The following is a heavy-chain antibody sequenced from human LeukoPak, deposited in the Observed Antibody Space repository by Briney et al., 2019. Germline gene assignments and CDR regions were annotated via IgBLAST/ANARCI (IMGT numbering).Heavy chain of an antibody. V-gene: IGHV1-2*02. CDR1: GYTFTGYY. CDR3: ARVPFHYYGAGSYHFDY. Sequence: ASVKVSCTASGYTFTGYYMYWVRHTPGQGLEWMGWINPNSGGTNYTQKFQSRVTMTRDTSISTAYMELSRLRSDDMAVYYCARVPFHYYGAGSYHFDYWGQGTLVTVSS. J-gene: IGHJ4*02. CDR2: INPNSGGT. D-gene: IGHD3-10*01.